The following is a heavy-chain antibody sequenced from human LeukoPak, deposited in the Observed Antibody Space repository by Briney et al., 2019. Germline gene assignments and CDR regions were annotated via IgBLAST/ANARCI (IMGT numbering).Heavy chain of an antibody. CDR2: IKSKTEGGTT. Sequence: GGSLRLSCAASGFTFSNTWMSWVRQAPGKGLEWVGRIKSKTEGGTTDYAAPVKGRFTISRDDSKDTLYPQMNSLKTEDTAVYYCTTDIRSSSPFDYWGQGTLVTVSS. CDR1: GFTFSNTW. D-gene: IGHD2-2*01. J-gene: IGHJ4*02. CDR3: TTDIRSSSPFDY. V-gene: IGHV3-15*01.